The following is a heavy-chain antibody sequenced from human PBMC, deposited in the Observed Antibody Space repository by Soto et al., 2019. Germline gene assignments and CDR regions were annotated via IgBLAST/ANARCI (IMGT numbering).Heavy chain of an antibody. V-gene: IGHV3-73*01. D-gene: IGHD2-15*01. CDR1: GFTFSGTA. J-gene: IGHJ4*02. Sequence: EVQLVESGGGLVQPGGSLKLSCAASGFTFSGTALHWVGQASGKGLEWVGRIRTKPFSYATEYGASVTGRFTISRDDSKNTAYLQMNSLKSEDTAVYYCTRQVTDCSGGSCFLYDSWGQGTLVTVSS. CDR2: IRTKPFSYAT. CDR3: TRQVTDCSGGSCFLYDS.